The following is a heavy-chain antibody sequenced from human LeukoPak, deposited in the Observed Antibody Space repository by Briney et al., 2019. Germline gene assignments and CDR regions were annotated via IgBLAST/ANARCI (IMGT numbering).Heavy chain of an antibody. D-gene: IGHD5-24*01. J-gene: IGHJ4*02. CDR1: GFNFDNFA. CDR3: ARPSPPGDGYNPPDH. Sequence: PGGSLRLSCVVSGFNFDNFAMHWVRQPFGKGLEWVAVISHDGRTKYYADSMKGRITISRDNSKNTLFLQMNNLRSEDTAVYFCARPSPPGDGYNPPDHWGQGTQVTVSS. CDR2: ISHDGRTK. V-gene: IGHV3-30*04.